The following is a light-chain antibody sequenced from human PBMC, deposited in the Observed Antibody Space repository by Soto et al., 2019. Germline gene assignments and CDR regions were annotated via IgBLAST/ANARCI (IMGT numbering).Light chain of an antibody. V-gene: IGKV3-20*01. CDR3: QQYGSPPIT. J-gene: IGKJ5*01. CDR2: GAS. CDR1: QSVSSSY. Sequence: EIVLTQSPGTLSLSPGERATLSCRASQSVSSSYLAWYQQKPAQAPRLLIYGASSRATGIPDRFSGIGSGTDFTLTISRLEPEDFAVYYCQQYGSPPITFGQGTRLEIK.